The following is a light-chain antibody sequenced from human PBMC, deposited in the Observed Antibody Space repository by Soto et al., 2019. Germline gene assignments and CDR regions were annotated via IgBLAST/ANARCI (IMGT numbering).Light chain of an antibody. V-gene: IGKV3-11*01. CDR3: QQRSNWPLT. CDR2: DAS. CDR1: QSVSSY. J-gene: IGKJ3*01. Sequence: EIVLTQSPATLSLFPGERATLSCRASQSVSSYLAWYQQKPGQAPRLLIYDASSRATGIPARFSGSGSGTDFTLTISSLEPEDFAVYYCQQRSNWPLTFGPGTKVDIK.